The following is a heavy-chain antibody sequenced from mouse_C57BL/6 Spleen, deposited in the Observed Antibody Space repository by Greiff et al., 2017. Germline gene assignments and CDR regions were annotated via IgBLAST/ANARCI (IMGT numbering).Heavy chain of an antibody. D-gene: IGHD2-3*01. Sequence: EVKVEESGGGLVQPGGSMKLSCAASGFTFSDAWMDWVRQSPEKGLEWVAEIRNKANNHATYYAESVKGRFTISRDDSKSSVYLQMNSLRAEDTGIYYCTRRGDGYPQYYAMDYWGQGTSVTVSS. CDR1: GFTFSDAW. J-gene: IGHJ4*01. CDR3: TRRGDGYPQYYAMDY. CDR2: IRNKANNHAT. V-gene: IGHV6-6*01.